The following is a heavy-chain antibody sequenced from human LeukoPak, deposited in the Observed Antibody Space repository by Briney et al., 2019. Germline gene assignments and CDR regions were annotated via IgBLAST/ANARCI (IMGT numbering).Heavy chain of an antibody. V-gene: IGHV3-30*02. Sequence: GGSLRLSCAASGFTFRSYAMNWVRQAPVKGLEWVAFIRDDGSNTYYADSVKGRFTISRDNSKNTLYLQMNSLRAEDTAVYYCAKDPTSSGWAHLDYWGQGSLVTVSS. CDR2: IRDDGSNT. D-gene: IGHD6-19*01. J-gene: IGHJ4*02. CDR3: AKDPTSSGWAHLDY. CDR1: GFTFRSYA.